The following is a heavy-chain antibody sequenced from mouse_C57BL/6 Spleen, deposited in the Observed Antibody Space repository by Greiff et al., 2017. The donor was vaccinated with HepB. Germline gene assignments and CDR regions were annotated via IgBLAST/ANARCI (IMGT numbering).Heavy chain of an antibody. CDR2: INPSNGGT. Sequence: VQLQQPGTELVKPGASVKLSCKASGYTFTSYWMHWVKQRPGQGLEWIGNINPSNGGTNYNEKFKSKATLTVDRSSSTAYMQLSSLTSEDSAVYYCARLIYDGYSPYAMDYWGQGTSVTVSS. CDR1: GYTFTSYW. D-gene: IGHD2-3*01. V-gene: IGHV1-53*01. CDR3: ARLIYDGYSPYAMDY. J-gene: IGHJ4*01.